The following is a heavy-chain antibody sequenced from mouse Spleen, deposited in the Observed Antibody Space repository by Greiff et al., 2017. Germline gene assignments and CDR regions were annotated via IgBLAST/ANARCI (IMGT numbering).Heavy chain of an antibody. CDR3: TRDYRYDGGLAY. D-gene: IGHD2-14*01. CDR1: GYTFTSYW. V-gene: IGHV1S22*01. J-gene: IGHJ3*01. CDR2: IYPGSGST. Sequence: LQQPGSELVRPGASVKLSCKASGYTFTSYWMHWVKQRPGQGLEWIGNIYPGSGSTNYNEKFKSKATLTVDTSSSTAYMQLSSLTSEDSAVYYCTRDYRYDGGLAYWGQGTLVTVSA.